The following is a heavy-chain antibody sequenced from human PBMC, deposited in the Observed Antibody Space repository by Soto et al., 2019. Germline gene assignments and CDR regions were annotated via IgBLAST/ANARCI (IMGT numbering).Heavy chain of an antibody. CDR1: GFTFSSYW. V-gene: IGHV3-7*01. Sequence: EVQLVESGGGLVQPGGSLRLSCAASGFTFSSYWMTWVRQAPGQGLEWVANINQDGSVKYYVDSVKGRFTISRDNAKNSPYLQINSLRGEDTAVYYCARIGYSSSSLDYWGQGTLVTVSS. J-gene: IGHJ4*02. CDR2: INQDGSVK. D-gene: IGHD6-6*01. CDR3: ARIGYSSSSLDY.